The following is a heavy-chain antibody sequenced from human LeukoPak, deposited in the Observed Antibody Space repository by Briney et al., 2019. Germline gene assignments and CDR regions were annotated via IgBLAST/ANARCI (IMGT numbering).Heavy chain of an antibody. CDR3: ARKSSPLPGGGIVEATTAIDY. Sequence: AGGSLRLSCAAAGFTFSIYGVHWGRQAPGKGLEWVAVIWYDGSNKYCAECVKGRFTNSKNNSKNTLYLQMNSLRAEDTAVYYCARKSSPLPGGGIVEATTAIDYWGQGTPVTVSS. CDR1: GFTFSIYG. V-gene: IGHV3-33*01. CDR2: IWYDGSNK. D-gene: IGHD1-26*01. J-gene: IGHJ4*02.